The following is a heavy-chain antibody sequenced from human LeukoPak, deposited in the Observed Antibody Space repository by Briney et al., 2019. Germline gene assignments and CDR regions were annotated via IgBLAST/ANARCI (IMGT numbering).Heavy chain of an antibody. Sequence: PGGSLRLSCSASGFTFSSYAMYWVRRAPGKGLEWVSAISGSGGSTYYADSVKGRFTISRDNSKNTLYLQMNSLRAEDTALYYCAKDVGESTDYWGQGTLDTVSS. CDR2: ISGSGGST. CDR1: GFTFSSYA. V-gene: IGHV3-23*01. D-gene: IGHD3-16*01. J-gene: IGHJ4*02. CDR3: AKDVGESTDY.